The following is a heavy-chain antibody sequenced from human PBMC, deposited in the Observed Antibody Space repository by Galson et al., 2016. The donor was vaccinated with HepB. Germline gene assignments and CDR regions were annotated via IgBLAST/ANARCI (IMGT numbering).Heavy chain of an antibody. Sequence: SVKVSCKASGYSFTSYAIHWVRQAPGQRLEWMGRINSGNGNTKYSQKFQDRFTITRDTAASTAYMELNSLRSEDTAVYYCSRVGGVTIFGVDPHPLVRVDYRGQGTLVTVSS. V-gene: IGHV1-3*01. CDR2: INSGNGNT. CDR3: SRVGGVTIFGVDPHPLVRVDY. D-gene: IGHD3-3*01. CDR1: GYSFTSYA. J-gene: IGHJ4*02.